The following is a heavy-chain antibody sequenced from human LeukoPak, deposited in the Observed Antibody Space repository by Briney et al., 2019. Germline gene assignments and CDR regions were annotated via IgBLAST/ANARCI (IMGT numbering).Heavy chain of an antibody. CDR2: IYYSGST. Sequence: SETLSLTCTVSGGSISSYYWSWIRQPPGKGLEWIGYIYYSGSTNYNPSLKSRVTMSVDTSKNQFSLKLSSVTAADTAVYYCARDKGYSYGPDFDYWGQGTLVTVSS. D-gene: IGHD5-18*01. J-gene: IGHJ4*02. V-gene: IGHV4-59*12. CDR3: ARDKGYSYGPDFDY. CDR1: GGSISSYY.